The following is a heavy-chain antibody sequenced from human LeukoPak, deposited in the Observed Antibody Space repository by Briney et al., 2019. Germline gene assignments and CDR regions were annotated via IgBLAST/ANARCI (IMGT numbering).Heavy chain of an antibody. CDR3: ARDRPPFEELGSQIDY. Sequence: SETLSLTCTVSGGSITSTSHYWGWIRQPPGKGLEWIGSIFYSGRTYYNPSLKSRVTISVDTSKNQFSLKLSSVTAADTAVYYCARDRPPFEELGSQIDYWGQGTLVTVSS. D-gene: IGHD3-10*01. CDR1: GGSITSTSHY. J-gene: IGHJ4*02. V-gene: IGHV4-39*07. CDR2: IFYSGRT.